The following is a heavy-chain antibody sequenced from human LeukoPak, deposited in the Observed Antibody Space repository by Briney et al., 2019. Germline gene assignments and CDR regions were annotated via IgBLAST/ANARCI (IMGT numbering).Heavy chain of an antibody. Sequence: GASVTVSCKASGYTFTDYYMHWVRQAPGQGLEWMGWISPNSGGTNYAQKFQGRVTVTRDTSISTAFMDLSSLRSDDTAVFYCARGPPRGTAAGPDFWGQGTLVTVSS. CDR1: GYTFTDYY. V-gene: IGHV1-2*02. CDR2: ISPNSGGT. D-gene: IGHD6-13*01. J-gene: IGHJ4*02. CDR3: ARGPPRGTAAGPDF.